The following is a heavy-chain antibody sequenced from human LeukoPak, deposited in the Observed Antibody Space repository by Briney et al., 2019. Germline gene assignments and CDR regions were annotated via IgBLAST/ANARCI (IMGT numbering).Heavy chain of an antibody. V-gene: IGHV1-8*01. CDR2: MNPNSGNT. Sequence: ASVKVSCKASGYTLTSYDINWVRQATGQGLEWMRWMNPNSGNTGYAQKFQGRVTMTRNTSISTAYMELSSLRSEDTAVYYCARAGGYCGRISCPYYFDYWGQGSLVAVSS. J-gene: IGHJ4*02. D-gene: IGHD2-15*01. CDR3: ARAGGYCGRISCPYYFDY. CDR1: GYTLTSYD.